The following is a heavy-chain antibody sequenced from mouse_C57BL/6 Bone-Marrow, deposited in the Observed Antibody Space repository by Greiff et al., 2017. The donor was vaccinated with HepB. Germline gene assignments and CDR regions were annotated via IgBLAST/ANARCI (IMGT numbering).Heavy chain of an antibody. D-gene: IGHD1-1*01. J-gene: IGHJ2*01. V-gene: IGHV1-55*01. Sequence: QVQLQQSGAELVKPGASVKMSCKASGYTFTSYWITWVKQRPGQGLEWIGDIYPGSGSTNYNEKFKSKATLTVDTSSSTAYMQLSSLTSEDSAVYYCAREGDYYGSSYADYWGQGTTLTVSS. CDR2: IYPGSGST. CDR1: GYTFTSYW. CDR3: AREGDYYGSSYADY.